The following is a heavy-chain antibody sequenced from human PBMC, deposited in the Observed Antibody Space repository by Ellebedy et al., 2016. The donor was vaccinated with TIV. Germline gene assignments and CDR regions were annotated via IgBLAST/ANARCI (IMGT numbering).Heavy chain of an antibody. V-gene: IGHV3-23*01. D-gene: IGHD1-1*01. CDR1: AVTFSNYP. J-gene: IGHJ4*02. CDR3: ARGGDGHHPQQLDY. CDR2: ISVTGVLT. Sequence: GESLKISCAASAVTFSNYPMSWVRQAPGKGLGWVSSISVTGVLTYYADSLKGRFSVSRDNSENTLYLQMNRLRAEDTAVYYCARGGDGHHPQQLDYWGQGTLVTVSS.